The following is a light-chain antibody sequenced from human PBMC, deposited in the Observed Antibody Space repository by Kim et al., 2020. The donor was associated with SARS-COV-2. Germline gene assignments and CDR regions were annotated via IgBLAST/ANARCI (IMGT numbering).Light chain of an antibody. V-gene: IGKV3-11*01. CDR2: DAS. CDR3: HQRNSWPQT. CDR1: QFITTS. Sequence: LFPGESATLSCRASQFITTSLAWYQQKPGQAPRLLIHDASNRATGIPARFRGSGSGTDFTLTISRLEPEDSGIYYCHQRNSWPQTFGQGTKVDIK. J-gene: IGKJ1*01.